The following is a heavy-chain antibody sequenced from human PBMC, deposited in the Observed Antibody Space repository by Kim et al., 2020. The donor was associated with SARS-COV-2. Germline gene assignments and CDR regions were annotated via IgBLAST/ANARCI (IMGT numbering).Heavy chain of an antibody. CDR3: ARDPLRYYDFWSGQPYLDC. V-gene: IGHV3-30-3*01. CDR2: ISYDGSNK. J-gene: IGHJ4*02. CDR1: GFTFSSYA. Sequence: GGSLRLSCAAYGFTFSSYAMHWVRQAPGKGLEWVAVISYDGSNKYYADSVKGRFTISRDNSKNTLYLQMNSLRAEDTAVYYCARDPLRYYDFWSGQPYLDCWGQGTLVTVSS. D-gene: IGHD3-3*01.